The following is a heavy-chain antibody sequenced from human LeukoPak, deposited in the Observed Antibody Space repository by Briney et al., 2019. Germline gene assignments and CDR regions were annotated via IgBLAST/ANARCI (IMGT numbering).Heavy chain of an antibody. CDR1: GGSISSGDYY. D-gene: IGHD3-22*01. CDR2: IYYSGST. J-gene: IGHJ4*02. Sequence: SETLSLTCTVSGGSISSGDYYWSWIRQPPGKGLEWIGYIYYSGSTYYNPPLKSRVTISVDTSKTQFSLKLSSVTAADTAVYYCARTTYYYDSSGYFTFDYWGQGTLVTVSS. CDR3: ARTTYYYDSSGYFTFDY. V-gene: IGHV4-30-4*08.